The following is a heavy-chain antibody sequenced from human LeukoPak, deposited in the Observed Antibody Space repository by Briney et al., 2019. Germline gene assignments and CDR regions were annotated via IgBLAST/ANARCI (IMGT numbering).Heavy chain of an antibody. CDR2: TYYRSKWYN. J-gene: IGHJ3*02. Sequence: SQTLSLTCAISGDSVSSNSAAWHRIRQSPSRGLEWLGRTYYRSKWYNDYAVSVKSRITINPDTSKNQFSLQLNSVTPEDTAVYYCARDRRAVAGPEVAFDIWGQGTMVTVSS. D-gene: IGHD6-19*01. V-gene: IGHV6-1*01. CDR3: ARDRRAVAGPEVAFDI. CDR1: GDSVSSNSAA.